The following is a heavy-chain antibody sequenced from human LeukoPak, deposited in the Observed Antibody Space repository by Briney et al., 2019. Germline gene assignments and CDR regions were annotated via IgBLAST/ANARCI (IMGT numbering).Heavy chain of an antibody. CDR3: AKDPDWGYSSGWYDY. Sequence: GGSLRLSCVASGFTFSSYAMSWVRQAPGKGLEWVSAISGSGGSTYYADSVKGRFTISRDNSKNTLYLQMNSLRAEDTAVYYCAKDPDWGYSSGWYDYWGQGTLVTVS. J-gene: IGHJ4*02. V-gene: IGHV3-23*01. CDR1: GFTFSSYA. D-gene: IGHD6-19*01. CDR2: ISGSGGST.